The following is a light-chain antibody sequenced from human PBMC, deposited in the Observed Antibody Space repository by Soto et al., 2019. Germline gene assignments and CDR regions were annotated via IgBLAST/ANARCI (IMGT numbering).Light chain of an antibody. CDR1: QSISSSY. Sequence: EIALTQSPGTLSLSPGERPTLSCRASQSISSSYLAWYQQKPGQAPRLLVYGASSRATGIPDRFSGSGSGTDFTLTISRLKPEDFALYYCQQYSSTFWTLGQGTKVEIK. CDR2: GAS. V-gene: IGKV3-20*01. J-gene: IGKJ1*01. CDR3: QQYSSTFWT.